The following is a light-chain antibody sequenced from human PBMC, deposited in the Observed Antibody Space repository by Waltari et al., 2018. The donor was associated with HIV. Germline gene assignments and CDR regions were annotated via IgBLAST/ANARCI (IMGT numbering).Light chain of an antibody. V-gene: IGKV3-20*01. J-gene: IGKJ1*01. CDR1: QSVSSSY. CDR3: QQYGSSPRT. Sequence: EIVLTQSPGTLSLSPGERATLSCSASQSVSSSYLAWYQQEPAQAPRLLIYGASGRATGIPDRFSGSVSGTDFTLTISRLEPEDFAVYYCQQYGSSPRTFGQGTKVEIK. CDR2: GAS.